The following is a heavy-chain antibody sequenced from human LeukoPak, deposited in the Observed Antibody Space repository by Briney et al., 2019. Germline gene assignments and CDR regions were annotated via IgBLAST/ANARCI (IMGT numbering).Heavy chain of an antibody. J-gene: IGHJ4*02. CDR3: ARGGIAAERLDY. Sequence: SETLSLTCTVSGGSISSYYWNWIRQPPGKGLEWIGFIYYSGSTNYNPSLKSRVTMSVDTSKNQVSLKLGSVTAADTAVYYCARGGIAAERLDYWGQGTLVTVSS. D-gene: IGHD6-13*01. CDR1: GGSISSYY. V-gene: IGHV4-59*01. CDR2: IYYSGST.